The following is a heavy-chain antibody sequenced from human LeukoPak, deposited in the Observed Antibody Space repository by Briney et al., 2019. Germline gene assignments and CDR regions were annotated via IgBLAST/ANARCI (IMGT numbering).Heavy chain of an antibody. CDR2: INHSGST. J-gene: IGHJ5*02. D-gene: IGHD2-21*02. CDR3: ARGPRRGFVVVTATPNWFDP. Sequence: PSETLSLTCAVYGGSFSGYYWSWIRQPPGKGLEWIGEINHSGSTNYNPSLKSRVTISVDTSKNQFSLKLSSVTAADTAVYYCARGPRRGFVVVTATPNWFDPWGQGTLVTVSS. V-gene: IGHV4-34*01. CDR1: GGSFSGYY.